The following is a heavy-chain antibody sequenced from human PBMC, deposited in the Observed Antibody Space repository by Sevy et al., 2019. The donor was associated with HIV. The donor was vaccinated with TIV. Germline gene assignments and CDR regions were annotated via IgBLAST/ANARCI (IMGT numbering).Heavy chain of an antibody. CDR3: AREGRGY. J-gene: IGHJ4*02. D-gene: IGHD3-10*01. CDR1: GFTFSNYN. CDR2: ISSSGSYI. Sequence: GGSLRLSCVASGFTFSNYNMNWVRQAPGKGLEWVSSISSSGSYIYYADSVKGRFTISRDNAKNSLYLQMNSLRAEDTAVYYCAREGRGYWGQGTLVTVSS. V-gene: IGHV3-21*01.